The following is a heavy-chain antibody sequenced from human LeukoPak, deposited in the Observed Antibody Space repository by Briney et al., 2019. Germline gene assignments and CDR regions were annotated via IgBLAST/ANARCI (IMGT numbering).Heavy chain of an antibody. CDR3: ARGPPRGKYYYMDV. Sequence: GGSLRLSCAASGFTFSSFDMHWVRQPTGQGLEWVSTIGTASDTYYPGSVEGRFTLSRDNAKNSLYLQMNSLTAGDTSVYYCARGPPRGKYYYMDVWGKGTTVTVSS. V-gene: IGHV3-13*01. D-gene: IGHD1-1*01. CDR1: GFTFSSFD. J-gene: IGHJ6*03. CDR2: IGTASDT.